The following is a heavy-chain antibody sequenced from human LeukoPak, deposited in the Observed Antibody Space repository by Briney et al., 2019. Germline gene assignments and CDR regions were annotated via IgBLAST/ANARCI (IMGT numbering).Heavy chain of an antibody. J-gene: IGHJ5*02. D-gene: IGHD2-2*01. CDR2: ISPSGGST. CDR1: GYTFTSYY. CDR3: ARDTSWFDP. V-gene: IGHV1-2*02. Sequence: ASVKVSCKASGYTFTSYYMHWVRQAPGQGPEWMGVISPSGGSTTYAQKFQGRVTMTRDTSISTAYMELSRLRSDDTAVYYCARDTSWFDPWGQGTLVTVSS.